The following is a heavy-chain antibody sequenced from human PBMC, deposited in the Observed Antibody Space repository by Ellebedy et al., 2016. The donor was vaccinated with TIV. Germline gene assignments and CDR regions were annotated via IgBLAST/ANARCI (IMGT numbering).Heavy chain of an antibody. V-gene: IGHV1-2*02. D-gene: IGHD6-6*01. CDR1: GYTFTDYY. CDR3: ARAGIAARPGFCFDP. CDR2: INPNTGGT. J-gene: IGHJ5*02. Sequence: AASVKVSCKASGYTFTDYYLHWVRQVPGQGLELMGWINPNTGGTHPAQNFQGRVTMTRDTSISTAYMEVDSLRSDDTAVYYCARAGIAARPGFCFDPWGQGTQVIVSS.